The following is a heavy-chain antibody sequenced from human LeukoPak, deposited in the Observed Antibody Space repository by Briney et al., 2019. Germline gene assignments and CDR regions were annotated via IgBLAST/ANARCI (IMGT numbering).Heavy chain of an antibody. D-gene: IGHD1-26*01. J-gene: IGHJ3*02. CDR3: ARDQRRAKLTRARDDAFDI. Sequence: ASVKVSCKASGGTFSSYAISWVRQAPGQGLEWMGWISAYNGNTNYAQKLQGRVTMTTDTSTSTAYMELRSLRSDDTAVYYCARDQRRAKLTRARDDAFDIWGQGTMVTVSS. CDR1: GGTFSSYA. CDR2: ISAYNGNT. V-gene: IGHV1-18*01.